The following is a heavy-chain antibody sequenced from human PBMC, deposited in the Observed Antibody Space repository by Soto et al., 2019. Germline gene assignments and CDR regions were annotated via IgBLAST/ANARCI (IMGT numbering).Heavy chain of an antibody. CDR2: IIPIFGTA. D-gene: IGHD2-21*02. CDR3: ARPALPDVVVTANFQH. J-gene: IGHJ1*01. V-gene: IGHV1-69*13. Sequence: SVKVSCKASGGTFSSCAISWVRQAPGQGLEWMGGIIPIFGTANYAQKFQGRVTITADESTSTAYMELSSLRSEDTAVYYCARPALPDVVVTANFQHWGQGTLVTVSS. CDR1: GGTFSSCA.